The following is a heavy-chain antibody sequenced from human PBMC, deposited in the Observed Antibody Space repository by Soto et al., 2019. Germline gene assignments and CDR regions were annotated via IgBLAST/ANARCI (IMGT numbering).Heavy chain of an antibody. CDR2: IYYSGST. Sequence: PSETLSLTCTVSGGSISSSSYYWGWIRQPPGKGLEWIGSIYYSGSTYYNPSLKSRVTISVDTSKNQFSLKLSSVTAADTAVYYCARLSEYYYDSSGYFEYWGQGTLVTVSS. V-gene: IGHV4-39*01. D-gene: IGHD3-22*01. CDR3: ARLSEYYYDSSGYFEY. J-gene: IGHJ4*02. CDR1: GGSISSSSYY.